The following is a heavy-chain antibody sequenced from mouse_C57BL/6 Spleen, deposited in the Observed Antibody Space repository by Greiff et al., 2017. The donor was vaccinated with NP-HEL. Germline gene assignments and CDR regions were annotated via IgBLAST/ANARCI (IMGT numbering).Heavy chain of an antibody. J-gene: IGHJ4*01. V-gene: IGHV1-18*01. CDR3: ARTRSSGYPYYAMDY. Sequence: EVQLQQSGPELVKPGASVKIPCKASGYTFTDYNMDWVKQSHGKSLEWIGDINPNNGGTIYNQKFKGKATLTVDKSSSTAYMELRSLTSEDTAVYYCARTRSSGYPYYAMDYWGQGTSVTVSS. D-gene: IGHD3-2*02. CDR1: GYTFTDYN. CDR2: INPNNGGT.